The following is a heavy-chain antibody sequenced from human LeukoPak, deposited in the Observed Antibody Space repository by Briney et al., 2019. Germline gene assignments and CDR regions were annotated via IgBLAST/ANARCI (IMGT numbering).Heavy chain of an antibody. V-gene: IGHV3-23*01. CDR2: ISGTGGTT. CDR3: AKVGYSIYYYYYMDV. J-gene: IGHJ6*03. D-gene: IGHD4-11*01. Sequence: GGSLRLSCAASGFTFSSYGMSWVRQAPGKGLEWVSAISGTGGTTYYADSVKGRFTISRDNSKNTLYLQMNSLRAEDTAVYYCAKVGYSIYYYYYMDVWGKGTTVTVSS. CDR1: GFTFSSYG.